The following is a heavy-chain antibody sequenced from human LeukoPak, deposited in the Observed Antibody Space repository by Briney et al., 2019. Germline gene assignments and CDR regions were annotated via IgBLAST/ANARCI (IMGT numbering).Heavy chain of an antibody. V-gene: IGHV5-51*01. CDR2: IFPGDSDT. D-gene: IGHD1/OR15-1a*01. J-gene: IGHJ4*02. CDR1: GYTFFTYW. CDR3: ATSESQTRFDY. Sequence: PGESLKISCKGSGYTFFTYWIGWVRQMPGKGLEWIGIIFPGDSDTTYSPSLQGQVTISADKSINTAYLQWSSLRASDTAMYYCATSESQTRFDYWGQGTPVTVSS.